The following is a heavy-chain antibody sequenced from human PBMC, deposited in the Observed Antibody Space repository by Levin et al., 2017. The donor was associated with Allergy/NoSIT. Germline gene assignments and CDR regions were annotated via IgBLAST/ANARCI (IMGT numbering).Heavy chain of an antibody. J-gene: IGHJ6*02. Sequence: GGSLRLSCAASGFTFSDYYMSWIRQAPGEGLEWVSYISNSGSIIYYADSVKGRFTISRDNAQKSLFLQMNSLRAEDTAVYYCARFRTISEERGTDVWGQGTTVSVSS. CDR2: ISNSGSII. CDR3: ARFRTISEERGTDV. CDR1: GFTFSDYY. D-gene: IGHD3-3*01. V-gene: IGHV3-11*01.